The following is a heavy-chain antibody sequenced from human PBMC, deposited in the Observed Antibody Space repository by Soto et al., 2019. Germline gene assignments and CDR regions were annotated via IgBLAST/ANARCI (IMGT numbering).Heavy chain of an antibody. CDR2: INGVGTYT. V-gene: IGHV3-74*01. CDR3: VRDFRSSDF. Sequence: EVQLVESGGGSAQPGGSLRLSCAASGLTFSNYWIHWVRQAPGKGPMWVSRINGVGTYTNYADSVRGRFSISRDNSENTVYLQMNSLRAEDTAMYYGVRDFRSSDFWGQGTPVTVSS. J-gene: IGHJ4*02. D-gene: IGHD3-3*01. CDR1: GLTFSNYW.